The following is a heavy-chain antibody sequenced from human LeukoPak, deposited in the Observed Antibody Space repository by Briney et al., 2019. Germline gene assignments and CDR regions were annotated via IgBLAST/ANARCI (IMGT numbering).Heavy chain of an antibody. CDR3: ARRGYDHDRGIDY. CDR2: IDYSGST. J-gene: IGHJ4*02. Sequence: SETLSLTCTVSGDSISSRRYYWGWIRQPPGKGLEWTGSIDYSGSTYYNPSLKSRVAISLDTAKNQFSLKLSSVTAADTAVYYCARRGYDHDRGIDYWGQGTLVTVSS. D-gene: IGHD5-12*01. V-gene: IGHV4-39*07. CDR1: GDSISSRRYY.